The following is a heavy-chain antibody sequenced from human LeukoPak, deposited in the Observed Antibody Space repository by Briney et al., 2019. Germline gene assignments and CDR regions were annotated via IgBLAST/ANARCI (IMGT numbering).Heavy chain of an antibody. Sequence: SETLSLTCAVYVGSFSGYYWSWIRQPPGKGLGWMWEINHSGSTNYNPSLKSRVTISVDTSKNQFSLKLSSVTAADTAVYYCAREASGQEITQFDYWGQGTLVTVSS. D-gene: IGHD5-12*01. CDR3: AREASGQEITQFDY. J-gene: IGHJ4*02. V-gene: IGHV4-34*01. CDR1: VGSFSGYY. CDR2: INHSGST.